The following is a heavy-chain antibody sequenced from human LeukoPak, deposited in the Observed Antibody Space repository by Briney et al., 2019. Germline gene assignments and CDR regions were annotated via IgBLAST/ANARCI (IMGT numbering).Heavy chain of an antibody. D-gene: IGHD3-10*01. V-gene: IGHV3-7*01. CDR3: ARGPQGRGVIITGFYFDY. J-gene: IGHJ4*02. Sequence: GGSLRLSCAASGFTFSSYWMSWVRQAPGKGLEWVANIKQDGSEKYYVDSVKGRFTISRDNAKNSLYLQMNSLRAEDTAVYYCARGPQGRGVIITGFYFDYWGQGTLVTVSS. CDR1: GFTFSSYW. CDR2: IKQDGSEK.